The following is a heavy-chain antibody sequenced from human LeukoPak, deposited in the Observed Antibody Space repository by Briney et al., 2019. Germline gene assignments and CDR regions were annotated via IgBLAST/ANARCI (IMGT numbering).Heavy chain of an antibody. Sequence: SETLSLTCAVYGGSFSGYYWSWIRQPPGKGLEWIGSIYYSGSTYYNPSLKSRVTISVDTSKNQFSLKLSSVTAADTAVYYCASGYCGGACQLGGVDMWGQGTMVTVSS. J-gene: IGHJ3*02. D-gene: IGHD2-21*02. CDR2: IYYSGST. V-gene: IGHV4-34*01. CDR3: ASGYCGGACQLGGVDM. CDR1: GGSFSGYY.